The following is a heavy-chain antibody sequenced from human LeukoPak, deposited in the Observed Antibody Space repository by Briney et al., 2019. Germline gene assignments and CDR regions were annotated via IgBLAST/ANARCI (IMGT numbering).Heavy chain of an antibody. CDR1: GYTFTRND. CDR3: ARRDNTGFDS. V-gene: IGHV1-8*01. CDR2: MNPNSANS. J-gene: IGHJ4*02. Sequence: ASVKVSRKPSGYTFTRNDLNGVRQASGQGLEWMGWMNPNSANSGYAQKFQGRLTMTRNNSISTAYMELSSLRSEDTALYYCARRDNTGFDSWGQGTLVTVSS. D-gene: IGHD2-15*01.